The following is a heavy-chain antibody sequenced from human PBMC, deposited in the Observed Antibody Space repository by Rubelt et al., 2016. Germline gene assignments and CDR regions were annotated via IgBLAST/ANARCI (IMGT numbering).Heavy chain of an antibody. V-gene: IGHV1-46*03. CDR2: INPSGGST. CDR1: GYTFTSYY. D-gene: IGHD3-10*01. CDR3: AREPGPRGNDY. J-gene: IGHJ4*02. Sequence: QVQLVQSGAEVKKPGASVKVSCQASGYTFTSYYMHWVRQAPGQGLEWMGIINPSGGSTSYAQKFQGRVNMTRDTSTSTVYRELSSLISEDTAVYYCAREPGPRGNDYWGQGTLVTVSS.